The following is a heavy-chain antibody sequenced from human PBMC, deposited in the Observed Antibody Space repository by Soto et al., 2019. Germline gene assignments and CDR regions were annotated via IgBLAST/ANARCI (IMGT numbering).Heavy chain of an antibody. V-gene: IGHV3-33*01. CDR1: GFTFSSYG. D-gene: IGHD1-26*01. J-gene: IGHJ3*02. CDR3: ARAIVGAPPATGNAFDI. CDR2: IWYDGSNK. Sequence: QVQLVESGGGVVQPGRSLRLSCAASGFTFSSYGMHWVRQAPGKGLEWVAVIWYDGSNKYYADSVTGRFTISRDNSKNXXYLQMSSLRAEDTAVYYCARAIVGAPPATGNAFDIWGQGTMVTVSS.